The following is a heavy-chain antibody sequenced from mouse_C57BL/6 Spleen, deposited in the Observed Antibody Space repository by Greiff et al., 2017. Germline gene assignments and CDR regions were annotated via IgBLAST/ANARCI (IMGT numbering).Heavy chain of an antibody. V-gene: IGHV14-2*01. CDR2: IDPEDGGT. CDR3: ATAGYDDGGYDY. D-gene: IGHD2-2*01. J-gene: IGHJ2*01. CDR1: GFNIKDYY. Sequence: VQLQQSGAELVKPGASVKLSCTASGFNIKDYYMHWVKQRTEQGLEWIGRIDPEDGGTKYAPKFQGKATITADTSSNTAYLQLSSLTSEDTAVYYCATAGYDDGGYDYWGQGTTLTVSS.